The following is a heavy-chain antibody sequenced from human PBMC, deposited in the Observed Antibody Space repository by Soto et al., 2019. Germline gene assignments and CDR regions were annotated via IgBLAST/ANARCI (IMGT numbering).Heavy chain of an antibody. CDR3: ARARTAPYSGSYWGRAFDY. D-gene: IGHD1-26*01. Sequence: GGSLRLSCAASGFTFSSYAMHWVRQAPGKGLEWVAVISYDGSNKYYADSVKGRFTISRDNSKNTLYLQMNSLRAEDTAVYYCARARTAPYSGSYWGRAFDYWGQGTLVTVSS. CDR1: GFTFSSYA. CDR2: ISYDGSNK. J-gene: IGHJ4*02. V-gene: IGHV3-30-3*01.